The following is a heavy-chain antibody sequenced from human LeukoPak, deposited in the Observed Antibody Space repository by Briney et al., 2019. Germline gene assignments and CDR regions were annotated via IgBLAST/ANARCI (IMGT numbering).Heavy chain of an antibody. V-gene: IGHV3-30*04. CDR1: GFTFSTYA. Sequence: GGSLRLSCAASGFTFSTYAMHWVRQAPGKGLEWVAVISYDGSSKYYADSVKGRFTISRDNSKNTLYLQMNSLRAEDTAVYYCAKPIVSGAFDIWGQGTMVTVSS. D-gene: IGHD2-21*01. CDR3: AKPIVSGAFDI. CDR2: ISYDGSSK. J-gene: IGHJ3*02.